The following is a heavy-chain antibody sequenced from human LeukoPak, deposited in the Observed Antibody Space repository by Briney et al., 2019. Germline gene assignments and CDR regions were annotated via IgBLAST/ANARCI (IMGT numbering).Heavy chain of an antibody. Sequence: GGSLRLSCAASGFTFSSYEMNWVRQAPGKGLEWVSYISSSGTTIYYADSVKGRFTISRDNSKNTLYLQMNSLRAEDTAVYYCAKSGIAAAGTFDYWGQGTLVTVSS. CDR1: GFTFSSYE. CDR2: ISSSGTTI. J-gene: IGHJ4*02. D-gene: IGHD6-13*01. CDR3: AKSGIAAAGTFDY. V-gene: IGHV3-48*03.